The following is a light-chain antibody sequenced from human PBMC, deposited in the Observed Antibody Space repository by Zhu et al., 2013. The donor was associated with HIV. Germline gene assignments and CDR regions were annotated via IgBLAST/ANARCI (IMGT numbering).Light chain of an antibody. CDR1: QSVSSS. V-gene: IGKV3-11*01. CDR3: QQRSSWPLT. CDR2: DAS. J-gene: IGKJ4*01. Sequence: EIVMTQSPATLSVSPGETATLSCRASQSVSSSLGWYQQKPGQAPRLLIYDASNRASGIPARFSGSGSGTDFTLTITTLEPEDSGVYYCQQRSSWPLTFGGGTRVEIK.